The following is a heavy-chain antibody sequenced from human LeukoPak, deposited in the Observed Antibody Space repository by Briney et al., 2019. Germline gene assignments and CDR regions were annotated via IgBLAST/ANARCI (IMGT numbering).Heavy chain of an antibody. Sequence: GASVKVSCKASGYTFTSYGISWVRQAPGQGLEWMGWISAYNGNTNYAQKLQGRVTMTTDTSTSTAYMELRSLRSDDTAVYYCARVSDSGYAGGRFDYWGQGTLVTVSS. CDR2: ISAYNGNT. J-gene: IGHJ4*02. CDR1: GYTFTSYG. D-gene: IGHD5-12*01. CDR3: ARVSDSGYAGGRFDY. V-gene: IGHV1-18*01.